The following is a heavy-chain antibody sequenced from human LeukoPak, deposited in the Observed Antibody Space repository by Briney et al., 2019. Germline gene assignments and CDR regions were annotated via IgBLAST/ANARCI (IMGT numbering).Heavy chain of an antibody. CDR1: GFSFSIYS. V-gene: IGHV3-21*01. J-gene: IGHJ4*02. D-gene: IGHD6-19*01. CDR2: ISSSSSYI. Sequence: GGSLRLSRAASGFSFSIYSMNWVRQAPGKGLEWVSSISSSSSYIYYADSVKGRFTISRDNAKNSLYLQMNSLRAEDTAVYYCARVGDITGRQWLEIDYWGQGTLVTVSS. CDR3: ARVGDITGRQWLEIDY.